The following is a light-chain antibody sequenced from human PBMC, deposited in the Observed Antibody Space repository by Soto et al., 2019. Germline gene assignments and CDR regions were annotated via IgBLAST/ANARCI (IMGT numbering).Light chain of an antibody. CDR1: QDIGKY. Sequence: DIQMTQSPSSLSASVGDRVTITCQASQDIGKYLNWYQQRPGKAPKLLIYGASNLETGVPARFSRSGSGTDFTFTISTLQPEDFATYYCQQYDYLPPYTFGPGTKLEIK. J-gene: IGKJ2*01. CDR2: GAS. CDR3: QQYDYLPPYT. V-gene: IGKV1-33*01.